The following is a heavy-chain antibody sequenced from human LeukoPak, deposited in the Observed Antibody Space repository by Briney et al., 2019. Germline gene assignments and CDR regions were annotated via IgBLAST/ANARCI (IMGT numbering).Heavy chain of an antibody. CDR3: ARDISYDSSGYLKD. CDR1: GFTFSSYA. J-gene: IGHJ4*02. Sequence: GGSLRLSCAASGFTFSSYAMHWVRQAPGKGLEWVAVISYDGSNKYYADSVKGRSTISRDNSKNTLYLQMNSLRAEDTAVYYCARDISYDSSGYLKDWGQGTLVTVSS. CDR2: ISYDGSNK. D-gene: IGHD3-22*01. V-gene: IGHV3-30-3*01.